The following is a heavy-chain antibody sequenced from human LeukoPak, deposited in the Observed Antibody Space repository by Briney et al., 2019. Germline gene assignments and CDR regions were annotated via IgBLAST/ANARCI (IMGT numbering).Heavy chain of an antibody. Sequence: GASVKVSYKASGGTFSSYAISWVRQAPGQGLEWMGGIIPIFGTANYAQKFQGRVTITADESTSTAYMELSSLRSEDTAVYYCARVVGSYSVAFDIWGQGTMVTVSS. CDR2: IIPIFGTA. D-gene: IGHD1-26*01. CDR1: GGTFSSYA. V-gene: IGHV1-69*13. CDR3: ARVVGSYSVAFDI. J-gene: IGHJ3*02.